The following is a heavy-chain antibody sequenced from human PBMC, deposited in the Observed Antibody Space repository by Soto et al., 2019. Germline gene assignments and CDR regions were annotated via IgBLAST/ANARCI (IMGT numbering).Heavy chain of an antibody. D-gene: IGHD6-19*01. Sequence: ASVKVSCKASGGTFSSYAISWVRQAPGQGLEWMGIINTSGGSTTYAQKFQGRVTMTRDTSTSTVYMELSSLTSEDTAVYYCARASVSGRRFDYWGEGTLVTVS. CDR2: INTSGGST. V-gene: IGHV1-46*03. CDR1: GGTFSSYA. J-gene: IGHJ4*02. CDR3: ARASVSGRRFDY.